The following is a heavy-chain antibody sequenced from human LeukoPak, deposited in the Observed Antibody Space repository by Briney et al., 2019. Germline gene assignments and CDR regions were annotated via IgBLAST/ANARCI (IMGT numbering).Heavy chain of an antibody. J-gene: IGHJ4*02. D-gene: IGHD5-24*01. V-gene: IGHV1-2*02. CDR3: AREIGPIQLHLWGSAFDY. CDR1: GYTFTGYY. CDR2: INPNSGGT. Sequence: GASVKVSCKASGYTFTGYYMHWVRQAPGQGLEWMGWINPNSGGTNYAQKFQGRVTMTRDMSTSTVYMELSSLRSEDTAVYYCAREIGPIQLHLWGSAFDYWGQGTLVTVSS.